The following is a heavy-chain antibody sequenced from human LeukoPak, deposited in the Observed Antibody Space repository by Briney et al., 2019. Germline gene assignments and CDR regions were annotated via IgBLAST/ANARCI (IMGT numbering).Heavy chain of an antibody. CDR2: IYYSGST. J-gene: IGHJ4*02. CDR1: GGSISSYY. D-gene: IGHD3-16*01. CDR3: ARYDSRGSASTRFDY. V-gene: IGHV4-59*08. Sequence: SETLSLTCTVSGGSISSYYWSWIRRPPGKGLEWIGYIYYSGSTNYNPSLKSRVTISVDTSKNQFSLKLSSVTAADTAVYYCARYDSRGSASTRFDYWGQGILVTISS.